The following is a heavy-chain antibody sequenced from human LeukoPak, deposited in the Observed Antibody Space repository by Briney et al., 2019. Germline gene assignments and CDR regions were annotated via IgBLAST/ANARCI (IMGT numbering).Heavy chain of an antibody. D-gene: IGHD6-13*01. CDR3: TGSSWATSDF. CDR1: GSTFSNAW. V-gene: IGHV3-15*01. CDR2: IKRKTDGGTT. Sequence: GGSLRLSCAASGSTFSNAWMSWVRQAPGKGLEWVGRIKRKTDGGTTDYAAPVKGRFTISRDDSKNMLYLQMNGLKTEDTAVYYCTGSSWATSDFWGQGTLVTVSS. J-gene: IGHJ4*02.